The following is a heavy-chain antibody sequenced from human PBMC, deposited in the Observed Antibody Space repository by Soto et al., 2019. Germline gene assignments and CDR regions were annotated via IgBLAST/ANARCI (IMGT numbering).Heavy chain of an antibody. D-gene: IGHD2-2*02. CDR1: GFTFNDYT. V-gene: IGHV3-43*01. CDR2: ISWDGGST. J-gene: IGHJ6*02. CDR3: SWAGCSSSSCHNDYYCMDF. Sequence: GGSLRLSCAASGFTFNDYTMHWVRQAPGKGLEWVSLISWDGGSTYYADSVKGRFTISRDNSKNSLYLQMNSLRTEDTAWYYCSWAGCSSSSCHNDYYCMDFWGQGTTVTVSS.